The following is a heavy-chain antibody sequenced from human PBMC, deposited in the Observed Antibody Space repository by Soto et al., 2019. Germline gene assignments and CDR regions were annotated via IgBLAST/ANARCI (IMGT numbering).Heavy chain of an antibody. CDR3: ARALDSSGGYGDDAFDI. CDR1: GASISNKY. CDR2: MSSSGVT. J-gene: IGHJ3*02. V-gene: IGHV4-4*07. D-gene: IGHD3-22*01. Sequence: SVTLSLACTVSGASISNKYWSWIRQPAGKGLEWIGRMSSSGVTNYSPSLKSRVTVSVDMSKNQFSLKLSSVTATDAAVYYCARALDSSGGYGDDAFDICGQGTLVTVS.